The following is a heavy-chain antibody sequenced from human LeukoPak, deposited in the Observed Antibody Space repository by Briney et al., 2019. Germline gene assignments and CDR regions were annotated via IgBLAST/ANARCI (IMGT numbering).Heavy chain of an antibody. CDR2: ISGSGGST. CDR3: AKFLPTHIVVANYYFDY. J-gene: IGHJ4*02. D-gene: IGHD2-21*01. V-gene: IGHV3-23*01. Sequence: AGGSLRLSCAASGFTFSSYAMSWIRQAPGKGPEWGSAISGSGGSTYYADSVKGRFTISRDNSKNTLYLQMNSLRAEDTAVYYCAKFLPTHIVVANYYFDYWGQGTLVTVSS. CDR1: GFTFSSYA.